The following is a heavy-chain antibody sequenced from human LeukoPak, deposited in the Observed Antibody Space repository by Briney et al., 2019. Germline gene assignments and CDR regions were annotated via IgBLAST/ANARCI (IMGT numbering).Heavy chain of an antibody. J-gene: IGHJ4*02. V-gene: IGHV3-23*01. CDR3: ARAMTTVTRGSPGY. Sequence: GGSLRLSCVASGFTFSNYAMSWVRQAPEKGLDWVSVISGSAHKIRYADSVKGRFTISRDNSKNTLYLQMNSLRAEDTAVYYCARAMTTVTRGSPGYWGQGTLVTVSS. CDR1: GFTFSNYA. D-gene: IGHD4-11*01. CDR2: ISGSAHKI.